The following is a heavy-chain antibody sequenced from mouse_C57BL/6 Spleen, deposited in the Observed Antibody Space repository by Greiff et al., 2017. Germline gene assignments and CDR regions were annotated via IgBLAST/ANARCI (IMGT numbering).Heavy chain of an antibody. CDR1: GYTFTSYW. CDR3: ARLRGDAMDY. Sequence: QVQLQQPGAELVRPGSSVKLSCKASGYTFTSYWMHWVKQRPIQGLEWIGNIDPSDSETHYNQKFKDKATLTVDKSSSTAYMQLSSLTSADSAVYYCARLRGDAMDYWGQGTSVTVSS. CDR2: IDPSDSET. V-gene: IGHV1-52*01. J-gene: IGHJ4*01.